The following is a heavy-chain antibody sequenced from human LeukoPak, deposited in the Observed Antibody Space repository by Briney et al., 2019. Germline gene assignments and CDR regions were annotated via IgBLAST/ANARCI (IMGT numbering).Heavy chain of an antibody. V-gene: IGHV4-39*07. D-gene: IGHD4-17*01. J-gene: IGHJ5*02. CDR2: IYYSGST. Sequence: TSETLSLTCTVSGGSISSSSYYWGWIRQPPGKGLEWIGSIYYSGSTYYNPSLKSRVTISVDTSKNQFSLKLSSVTAADTAVYYCARDTVKSLGWFDPWGQGTLVTVSS. CDR1: GGSISSSSYY. CDR3: ARDTVKSLGWFDP.